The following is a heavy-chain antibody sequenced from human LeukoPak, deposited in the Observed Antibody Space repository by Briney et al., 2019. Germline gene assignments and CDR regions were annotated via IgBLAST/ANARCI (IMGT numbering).Heavy chain of an antibody. V-gene: IGHV3-23*01. CDR3: TKWSGFGDD. D-gene: IGHD3-10*01. CDR1: GFTFSSYS. J-gene: IGHJ4*02. CDR2: ISYNGDST. Sequence: PGGSLRLSCAASGFTFSSYSMTWVRRTPGKGLEWVSGISYNGDSTYYADSVKGRVTISRDNSRNTLYLQMSSLRPEDTAVYYCTKWSGFGDDWGQGTLVTVSS.